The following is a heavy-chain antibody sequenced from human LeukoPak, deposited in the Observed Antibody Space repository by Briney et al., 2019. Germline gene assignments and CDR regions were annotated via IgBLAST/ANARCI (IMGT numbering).Heavy chain of an antibody. V-gene: IGHV4-59*12. J-gene: IGHJ4*02. CDR2: IYYSGST. Sequence: PSETLSLTCTVSGGSISSYYWSWIRQPPGKGLEWIGYIYYSGSTNYNPSLKSRVTISVDTSKNQFSLKLSSVTAADTAVYYCARYSSGWYRYWGQGTLVTVSS. CDR3: ARYSSGWYRY. CDR1: GGSISSYY. D-gene: IGHD6-19*01.